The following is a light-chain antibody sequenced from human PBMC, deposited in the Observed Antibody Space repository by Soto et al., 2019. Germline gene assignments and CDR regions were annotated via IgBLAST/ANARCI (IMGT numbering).Light chain of an antibody. CDR2: DAS. CDR3: QQYNKWPPLT. V-gene: IGKV3-15*01. Sequence: IVMTQSPATLSVSPGERATLSCRASQSVSSNLAWYQQKPGQAPRLLIYDASTRATGIPARFSGSGSGTEFALTISSLQSEDFGVYYCQQYNKWPPLTFGGGTKVEIK. CDR1: QSVSSN. J-gene: IGKJ4*01.